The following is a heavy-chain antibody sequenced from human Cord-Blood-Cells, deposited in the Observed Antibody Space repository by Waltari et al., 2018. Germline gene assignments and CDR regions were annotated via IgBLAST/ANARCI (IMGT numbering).Heavy chain of an antibody. CDR2: IYTSGST. CDR1: GCSISSGSYY. J-gene: IGHJ6*02. V-gene: IGHV4-61*09. D-gene: IGHD5-18*01. CDR3: ASSYGSYYYYYGMDV. Sequence: QVQLQESGPGLVKPSQTLSRTCTVPGCSISSGSYYWSWIRPPAGKGLEWIGYIYTSGSTNYNPSLKSRVTISVDTSKNQFSLKLSSVTAADTAVYYCASSYGSYYYYYGMDVWGQGTTVTVSS.